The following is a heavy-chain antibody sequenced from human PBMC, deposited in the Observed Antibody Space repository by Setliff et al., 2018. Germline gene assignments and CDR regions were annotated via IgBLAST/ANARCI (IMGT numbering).Heavy chain of an antibody. V-gene: IGHV4-4*07. D-gene: IGHD1-26*01. CDR1: GGSISNYY. Sequence: KSSETLSLTCTVSGGSISNYYWSWIRQPAGKGLEWIGRIYTSGSTNYNPSLKSRVTMSVDTSKNQFSLKLSSVIAADTAVYYCARKGISALSGAFDMWGQGTMVT. CDR3: ARKGISALSGAFDM. CDR2: IYTSGST. J-gene: IGHJ3*02.